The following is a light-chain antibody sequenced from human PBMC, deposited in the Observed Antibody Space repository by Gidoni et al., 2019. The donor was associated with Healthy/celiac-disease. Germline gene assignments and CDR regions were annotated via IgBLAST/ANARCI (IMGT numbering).Light chain of an antibody. V-gene: IGKV3-20*01. CDR1: QSVSSSY. CDR3: QQYGSSPLT. CDR2: GAS. J-gene: IGKJ4*01. Sequence: EIGLTQSPGTLSLSPGDSATLSCRASQSVSSSYLAWYQQKPGQAPRLLIYGASSRATGIPDRFSGSGSGTDFTLTISRLEPEDFAVYYCQQYGSSPLTFGGGTKVEIK.